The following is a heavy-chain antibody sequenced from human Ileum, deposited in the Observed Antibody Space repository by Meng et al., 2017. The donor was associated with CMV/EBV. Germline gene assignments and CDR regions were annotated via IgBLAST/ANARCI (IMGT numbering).Heavy chain of an antibody. V-gene: IGHV4-38-2*02. CDR3: ARIRRQQLATYYFDY. CDR2: IYHSGST. CDR1: GYSISSGYS. J-gene: IGHJ4*02. D-gene: IGHD6-13*01. Sequence: SETLSLTCTVSGYSISSGYSWGWIRQPPGMGLEWIGTIYHSGSTYYNPSLKSRVTISLDTSKNHFSLKLSSVTAADTAVYYCARIRRQQLATYYFDYWGQGTLVTVSS.